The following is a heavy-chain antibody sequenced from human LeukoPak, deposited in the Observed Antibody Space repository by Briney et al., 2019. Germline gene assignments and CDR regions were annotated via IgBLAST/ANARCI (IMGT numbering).Heavy chain of an antibody. CDR3: ARVGGSSYLRYYFDY. CDR2: IDSGGST. D-gene: IGHD2-15*01. J-gene: IGHJ4*02. Sequence: PGGSLRLSCTAAGFTFSSNYMSWVRQAPGKGLEWVTVIDSGGSTYYADSVKGRFTISRHNSKNTLYLQMDSLRPEDTAVYYCARVGGSSYLRYYFDYWGQGSLVTVSS. CDR1: GFTFSSNY. V-gene: IGHV3-53*04.